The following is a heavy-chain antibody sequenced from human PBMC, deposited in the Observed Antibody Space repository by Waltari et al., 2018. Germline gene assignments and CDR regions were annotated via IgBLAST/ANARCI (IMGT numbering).Heavy chain of an antibody. Sequence: QVQLQESGPGLVKPSETLSLTCTVSGGSTSTYYWSWVRQSPGKGLEWIGYIHYSGSSFYNPSLRSRVAISLDPPNNQFSLRLRSVTAADAAIYYCARADTSTSYFYYYMDVWGKGTTVTVSS. CDR2: IHYSGSS. J-gene: IGHJ6*03. D-gene: IGHD1-26*01. CDR3: ARADTSTSYFYYYMDV. CDR1: GGSTSTYY. V-gene: IGHV4-59*01.